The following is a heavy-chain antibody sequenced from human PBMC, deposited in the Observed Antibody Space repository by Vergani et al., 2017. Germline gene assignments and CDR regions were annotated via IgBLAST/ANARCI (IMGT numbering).Heavy chain of an antibody. CDR1: GYSFTSYW. CDR2: IYPGNSDT. Sequence: EVQLVQSGAEVKKPGESLKISCTGSGYSFTSYWIGWVRQMPGKGLEWMGIIYPGNSDTRYSPSFQGQVTISADKSISTAYLQWSSLKASDTAMYYCARQNYYDSSGYLDPYYYYYYMDVWGKGTTVTVSS. D-gene: IGHD3-22*01. V-gene: IGHV5-51*01. CDR3: ARQNYYDSSGYLDPYYYYYYMDV. J-gene: IGHJ6*03.